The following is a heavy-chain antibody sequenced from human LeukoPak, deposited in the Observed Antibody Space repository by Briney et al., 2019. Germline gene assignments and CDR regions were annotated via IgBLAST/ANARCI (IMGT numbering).Heavy chain of an antibody. CDR2: INHSGST. CDR1: GGPFSGYY. V-gene: IGHV4-34*01. J-gene: IGHJ5*02. CDR3: ARGPLGKEWFDP. Sequence: PSETLSLTCAVYGGPFSGYYCSWIRQPPGKGLEWIGEINHSGSTNYNPSLKSRVTISVETPKNQFSLKLSSVTAADTAVYYCARGPLGKEWFDPWGQGTLVTVSS. D-gene: IGHD1-26*01.